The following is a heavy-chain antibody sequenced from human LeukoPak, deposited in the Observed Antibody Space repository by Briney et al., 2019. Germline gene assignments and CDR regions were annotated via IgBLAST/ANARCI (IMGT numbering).Heavy chain of an antibody. CDR2: IIPILGIA. D-gene: IGHD2-21*01. CDR3: ARAAGGAYFDY. J-gene: IGHJ4*02. Sequence: ASVKVSCKASGGTFSSYAISWVRQAPGQGLEWMGRIIPILGIANYAQKFQGRVTITADKSTSTAYMELSSLRSGDTAVYYCARAAGGAYFDYWGQGTLVTVSS. CDR1: GGTFSSYA. V-gene: IGHV1-69*04.